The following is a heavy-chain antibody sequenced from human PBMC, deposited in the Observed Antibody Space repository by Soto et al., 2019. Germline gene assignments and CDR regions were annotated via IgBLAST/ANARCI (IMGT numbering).Heavy chain of an antibody. CDR3: AREEVEYYDILTGYSSGYYYYYMDV. D-gene: IGHD3-9*01. V-gene: IGHV6-1*01. CDR1: GEGVSSNSAA. J-gene: IGHJ6*03. CDR2: TYYRSKWYN. Sequence: SQTLSLTCAISGEGVSSNSAAWNWIRQSPSRGLEWLGRTYYRSKWYNDYAVSVKSRITINPDTSKNQFSLQLNSVTPEDTAVYYCAREEVEYYDILTGYSSGYYYYYMDVWGKGTTVTVSS.